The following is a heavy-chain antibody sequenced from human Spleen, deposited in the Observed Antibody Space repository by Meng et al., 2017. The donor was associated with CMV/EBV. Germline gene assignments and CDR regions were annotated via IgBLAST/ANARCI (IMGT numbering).Heavy chain of an antibody. CDR2: MHYDGTT. CDR3: TRRFLEWLFDN. Sequence: CSFSVGSMRRGRSYWGWIRQPPGKGLGWIGSMHYDGTTDYNPSLKCRVAISVDTSKNQFSLKLSSVTAADTAVYYCTRRFLEWLFDNWGQGTLVTVSS. D-gene: IGHD3-3*01. J-gene: IGHJ4*02. V-gene: IGHV4-39*01. CDR1: VGSMRRGRSY.